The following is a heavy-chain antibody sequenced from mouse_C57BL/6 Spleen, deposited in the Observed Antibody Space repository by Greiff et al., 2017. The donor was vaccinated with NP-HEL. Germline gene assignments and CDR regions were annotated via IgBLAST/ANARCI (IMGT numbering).Heavy chain of an antibody. CDR3: AREVYYGSCAY. Sequence: EVQLQQSVPELVKPGASVKMSCKASGYSFTNYYMNWVKQSTEKSLEWIGVINPDNGTTKYNQKFKGKATLTVDKSSSTAYMQLSSLTSEDSAFYYCAREVYYGSCAYWGQGTLVTVSA. CDR1: GYSFTNYY. CDR2: INPDNGTT. D-gene: IGHD2-1*01. V-gene: IGHV1-39*01. J-gene: IGHJ3*01.